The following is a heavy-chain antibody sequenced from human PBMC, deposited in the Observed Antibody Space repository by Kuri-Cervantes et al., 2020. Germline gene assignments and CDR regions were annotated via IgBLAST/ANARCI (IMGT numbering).Heavy chain of an antibody. CDR1: GFTFSSYA. D-gene: IGHD2-2*01. CDR2: ISGSGGST. CDR3: AKLYCSSTSCSFFDH. J-gene: IGHJ4*02. Sequence: GGSLRLSCAASGFTFSSYAMSWVRQAPGKGLEWVTAISGSGGSTYYADSVKGRFTISRDNSKNTLYLQMNSLRAEDTAVYYCAKLYCSSTSCSFFDHWGQGTLVTVSS. V-gene: IGHV3-23*01.